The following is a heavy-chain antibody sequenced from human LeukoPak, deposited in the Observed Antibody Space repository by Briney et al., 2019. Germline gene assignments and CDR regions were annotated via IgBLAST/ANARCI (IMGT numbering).Heavy chain of an antibody. CDR3: ARGEVPAAISWFDP. D-gene: IGHD2-2*01. J-gene: IGHJ5*02. CDR1: GFTFSTYS. V-gene: IGHV3-48*01. Sequence: PGGSLRLSCAASGFTFSTYSMKWVRQAPGKGLEWVSYISDSSAMYYADSVRGRFTISRENDKNSLFLQMNSLRAEDTAVYYCARGEVPAAISWFDPWGQGTLVTVSS. CDR2: ISDSSAM.